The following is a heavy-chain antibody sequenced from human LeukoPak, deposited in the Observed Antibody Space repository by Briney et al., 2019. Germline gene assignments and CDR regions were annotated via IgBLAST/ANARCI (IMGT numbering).Heavy chain of an antibody. Sequence: ASVKVSCKVSGYTLTELSMHWVRQAPGKGLEWMGGFDPEDGETIYAQKFQGGVTMTEDTSTDTAYMELSSLRSEDTAVYYCATGVAAGTGRAYYYYYGMDVWGQGTTVTVSS. J-gene: IGHJ6*02. V-gene: IGHV1-24*01. CDR1: GYTLTELS. D-gene: IGHD6-13*01. CDR3: ATGVAAGTGRAYYYYYGMDV. CDR2: FDPEDGET.